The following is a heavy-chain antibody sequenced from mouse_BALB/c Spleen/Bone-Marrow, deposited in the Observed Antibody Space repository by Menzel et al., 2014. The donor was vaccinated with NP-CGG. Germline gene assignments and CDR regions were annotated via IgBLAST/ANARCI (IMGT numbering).Heavy chain of an antibody. D-gene: IGHD2-4*01. V-gene: IGHV1-85*01. Sequence: VQLQQSGAELVKPGASVKLSCKASGYTFTSYDINWVRQRPEQGLEWIGWIFPGDGSTKYNEKFKGKATLTTDKSSSTSSMQLSLLTSDLSSVYFSASCFSYDYDGGAFFAYWGQGTLVTVSA. CDR2: IFPGDGST. CDR3: ASCFSYDYDGGAFFAY. J-gene: IGHJ3*01. CDR1: GYTFTSYD.